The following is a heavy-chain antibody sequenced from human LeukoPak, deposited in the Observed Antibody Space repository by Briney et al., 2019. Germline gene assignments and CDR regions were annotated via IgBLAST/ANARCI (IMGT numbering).Heavy chain of an antibody. D-gene: IGHD5/OR15-5a*01. Sequence: RPSETLSLTCTVSVGSITSNIYYLGWIRQPPGKGLEWIGSLYSTGSTYYNPSLKSRVTISVDTSKNQVSLKLTSVTAADTAVYYCARAPDIMYAFDIWGQGTMVTVSS. CDR1: VGSITSNIYY. J-gene: IGHJ3*02. CDR3: ARAPDIMYAFDI. V-gene: IGHV4-39*01. CDR2: LYSTGST.